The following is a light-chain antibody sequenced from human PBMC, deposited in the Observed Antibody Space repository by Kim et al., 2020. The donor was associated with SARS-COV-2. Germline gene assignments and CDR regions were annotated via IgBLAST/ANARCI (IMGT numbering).Light chain of an antibody. Sequence: SVSTGQTVSITCCGDRLGDKYACWYQQKPRQSPVMVSYEDKKRPSGVPERFSGSNSGNTATLTISGTQATDEADYYCQAWDSSIVVFGGGTKLTVL. V-gene: IGLV3-1*01. CDR3: QAWDSSIVV. CDR2: EDK. J-gene: IGLJ2*01. CDR1: RLGDKY.